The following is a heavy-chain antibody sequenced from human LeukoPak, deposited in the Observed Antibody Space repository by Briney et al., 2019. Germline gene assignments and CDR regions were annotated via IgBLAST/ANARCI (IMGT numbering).Heavy chain of an antibody. CDR2: MNPNSGNT. V-gene: IGHV1-8*01. D-gene: IGHD2-2*01. Sequence: GASVKVSCKASGYTFTSYDINWVRQATGQGLEWMGWMNPNSGNTGYAQKFQGRVTMTSNNSISTAYMELSSLRSEDTAVYYCARVGLRIVVVPAAKYWFDPWGQGTLVTVSS. CDR3: ARVGLRIVVVPAAKYWFDP. CDR1: GYTFTSYD. J-gene: IGHJ5*02.